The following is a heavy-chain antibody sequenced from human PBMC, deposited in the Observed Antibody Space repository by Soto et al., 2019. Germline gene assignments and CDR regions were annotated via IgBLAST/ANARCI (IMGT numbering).Heavy chain of an antibody. CDR3: ARGRYCLTGRCFPNWFDA. V-gene: IGHV4-30-4*01. CDR1: GDSISTVDYF. CDR2: IYKSATT. D-gene: IGHD2-15*01. Sequence: ASETLSLTCSVSGDSISTVDYFWAWIRQPPGQALEYIGYIYKSATTYYNPSFEGRVAISLDTSKSHFSLNVTSVTAADTAVYFCARGRYCLTGRCFPNWFDAWAQGTLVTVAS. J-gene: IGHJ5*02.